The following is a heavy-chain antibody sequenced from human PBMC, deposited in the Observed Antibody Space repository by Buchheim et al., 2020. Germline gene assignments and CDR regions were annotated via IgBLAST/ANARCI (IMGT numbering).Heavy chain of an antibody. D-gene: IGHD6-13*01. Sequence: EVQLVESGGGLVQPGGSLRLSCAASGFTFSSYWMTWVRQAPGKGLEWVATIKEDGSEGYYVDSVKGRFTISRDNAMNSLFLQMSSMRAEDTAVYYWASGTRDYYGMDVWGQGTT. CDR2: IKEDGSEG. V-gene: IGHV3-7*01. CDR1: GFTFSSYW. J-gene: IGHJ6*02. CDR3: ASGTRDYYGMDV.